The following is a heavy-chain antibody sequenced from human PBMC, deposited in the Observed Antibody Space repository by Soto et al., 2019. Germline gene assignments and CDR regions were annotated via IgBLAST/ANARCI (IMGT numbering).Heavy chain of an antibody. J-gene: IGHJ4*01. CDR2: ISYDGSNK. D-gene: IGHD5-18*01. V-gene: IGHV3-30-3*01. CDR1: GFTFSTYA. CDR3: ARSEDTAMTYYYFDY. Sequence: QVQLVESGGGVVQPGRSLRLSCAASGFTFSTYAIHWVRQAPGKGLEWVAVISYDGSNKYYADSVKGRFTISRDNSKYTLYLQMNSLRAEDTAVYYCARSEDTAMTYYYFDYWGQGTLVTVSS.